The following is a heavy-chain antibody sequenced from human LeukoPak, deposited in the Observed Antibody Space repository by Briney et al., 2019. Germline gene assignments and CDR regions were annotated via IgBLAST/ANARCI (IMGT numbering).Heavy chain of an antibody. CDR3: ARGYCPSSDCYEGRNLFDP. D-gene: IGHD2-2*01. V-gene: IGHV3-53*01. Sequence: AGSLRRSAAASGFTVSDIYMGWDPQAPGKGREWCSIIHSGGNTYYSNSVKGGFTISRDTSKNTLFLKMNSLGAEDTGVYYCARGYCPSSDCYEGRNLFDPWGQGTLVTVSS. CDR2: IHSGGNT. J-gene: IGHJ5*02. CDR1: GFTVSDIY.